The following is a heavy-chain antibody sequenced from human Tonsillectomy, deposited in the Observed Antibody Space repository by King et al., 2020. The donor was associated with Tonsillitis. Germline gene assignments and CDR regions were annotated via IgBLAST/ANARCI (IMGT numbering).Heavy chain of an antibody. CDR1: GYTFTSYY. J-gene: IGHJ4*02. CDR3: ARAFEDSSCYYYPLDY. D-gene: IGHD3-22*01. CDR2: MNPNSGNT. V-gene: IGHV1-8*02. Sequence: VQLVESGAEVKKPGASVKVSCKSSGYTFTSYYINWVRQATGQGLEWMGWMNPNSGNTGYAQKFQGRVTMTRNTSISTAYMELSSLRSEDTAVYYCARAFEDSSCYYYPLDYWGQGTLVTVSS.